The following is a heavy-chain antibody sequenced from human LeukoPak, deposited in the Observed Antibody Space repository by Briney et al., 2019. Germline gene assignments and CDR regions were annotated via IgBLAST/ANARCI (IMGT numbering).Heavy chain of an antibody. CDR1: GGSISSTHYY. CDR2: ILYIGTT. J-gene: IGHJ6*02. CDR3: ARHGYGQGYNRYHYYNMDL. D-gene: IGHD5-18*01. Sequence: SETLSLTCTASGGSISSTHYYWGWIRRPPGKGLEWIGSILYIGTTYYNPSLRSRVTISVDTSKNQFSLKLRSVTAADAAVYYCARHGYGQGYNRYHYYNMDLWGQGTTVTVSS. V-gene: IGHV4-39*01.